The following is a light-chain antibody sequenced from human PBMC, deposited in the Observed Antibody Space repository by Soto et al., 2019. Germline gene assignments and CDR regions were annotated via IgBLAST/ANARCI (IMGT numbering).Light chain of an antibody. J-gene: IGLJ2*01. Sequence: QSALTQPASVSGSPGQSIAISCTGTSSVVGAFNHVSWYQQHPGEAPKLLIYDVNNRPSGVSDRFSGSKSGNTASLTISGLQADDEADYYCSSISTISTFAFGGGTKVTVL. CDR1: SSVVGAFNH. CDR2: DVN. V-gene: IGLV2-14*03. CDR3: SSISTISTFA.